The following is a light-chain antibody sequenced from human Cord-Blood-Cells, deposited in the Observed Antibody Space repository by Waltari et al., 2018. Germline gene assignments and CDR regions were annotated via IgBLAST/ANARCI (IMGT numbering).Light chain of an antibody. Sequence: DIVMIQSQLSLPVTPGEPASISCRSSQSLLHSNGYNYLDWYLQKPGQSPQLLIYLGSNRASGVPDRFSGSGSGTDFTLKISRVEAEDVGVYYCMQALQTPITFGQGTRLEIK. J-gene: IGKJ5*01. CDR1: QSLLHSNGYNY. CDR2: LGS. CDR3: MQALQTPIT. V-gene: IGKV2-28*01.